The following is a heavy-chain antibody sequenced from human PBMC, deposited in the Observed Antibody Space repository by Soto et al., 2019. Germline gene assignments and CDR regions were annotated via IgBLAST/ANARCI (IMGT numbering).Heavy chain of an antibody. CDR2: IIPNFGTA. J-gene: IGHJ4*02. D-gene: IGHD4-4*01. V-gene: IGHV1-69*14. CDR3: ARDGGVYDYSPFDY. CDR1: GGTFSSYA. Sequence: QVQLVQSGAEVKKPGSSVKVSCKASGGTFSSYAISWVRQAPGQGLEWMGGIIPNFGTAKYAQKFQGRVTNTADKSTNKAHKELSSLRSEDTAVYYCARDGGVYDYSPFDYWGQGTLVTVSS.